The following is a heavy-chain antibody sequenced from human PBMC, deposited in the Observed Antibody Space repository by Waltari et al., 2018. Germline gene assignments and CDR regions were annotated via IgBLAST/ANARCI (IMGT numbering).Heavy chain of an antibody. D-gene: IGHD2-8*01. J-gene: IGHJ6*03. CDR1: GFTFSSYA. V-gene: IGHV3-23*01. Sequence: EVQLLESGGGLVQPGGSLRLSCAASGFTFSSYAMSWVRQAPGKGLEWVSAISANGGSTYYIDSVKGRFTISRDNSKNTLYLQMNSLRAEDTAVYYCAKGTVLTYYYMDVWAKGTTVTVSS. CDR3: AKGTVLTYYYMDV. CDR2: ISANGGST.